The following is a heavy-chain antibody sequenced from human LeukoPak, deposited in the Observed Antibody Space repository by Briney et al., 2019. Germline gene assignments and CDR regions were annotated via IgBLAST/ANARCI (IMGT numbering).Heavy chain of an antibody. Sequence: SETLSLTCTVSGGSISSSSYYWGWIRQPPGKGLEWIGSIYYSGSTYYNPSLKSRVTISVDTSKNQFSLKLSSVTAADTAVYYCARLGYCSSTSCPNDYYYYYYMDVWGKGTTVTVSS. D-gene: IGHD2-2*01. CDR1: GGSISSSSYY. J-gene: IGHJ6*03. CDR3: ARLGYCSSTSCPNDYYYYYYMDV. CDR2: IYYSGST. V-gene: IGHV4-39*01.